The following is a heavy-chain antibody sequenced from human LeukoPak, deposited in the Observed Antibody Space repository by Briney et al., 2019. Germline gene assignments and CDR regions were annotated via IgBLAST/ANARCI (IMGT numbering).Heavy chain of an antibody. CDR2: ISSSSSYI. CDR1: GFTFSSYS. V-gene: IGHV3-21*01. CDR3: ARDGRLLDY. J-gene: IGHJ4*02. D-gene: IGHD1-26*01. Sequence: PGGSLRLSCAASGFTFSSYSMNWVRQAPGKGLEWVSSISSSSSYIYYADSVKGRFTISRDNAKNSLYLQVNSLRAEDTAVYYCARDGRLLDYWGQGTLVTVSS.